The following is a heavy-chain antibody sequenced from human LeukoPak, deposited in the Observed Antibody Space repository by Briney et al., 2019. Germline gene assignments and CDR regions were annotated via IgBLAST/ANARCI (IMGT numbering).Heavy chain of an antibody. J-gene: IGHJ4*02. CDR1: GGSISSGGYS. Sequence: SSETLSLTCTVSGGSISSGGYSWSWIRQHPGKGLEWIGYIYYSGSTYYNPSLKSRVTISVDTSKNQFSLKLSSVTAADTAVYYCARHERGSGLGGVDYWGQGTLVSVSS. CDR3: ARHERGSGLGGVDY. D-gene: IGHD6-19*01. V-gene: IGHV4-31*03. CDR2: IYYSGST.